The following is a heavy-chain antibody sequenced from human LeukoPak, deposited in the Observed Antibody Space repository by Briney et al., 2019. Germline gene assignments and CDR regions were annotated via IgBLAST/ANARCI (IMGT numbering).Heavy chain of an antibody. Sequence: PSEALSLTCTVSGGSISSYYWGWIRQPPGKGLEWIGSIYYSGSTYYNPSFKSRVTISVDTSKNQFSLKLSSVTAADTAVYYCARHGPYYFDYWGQGTLVTVSS. CDR2: IYYSGST. V-gene: IGHV4-39*01. CDR3: ARHGPYYFDY. J-gene: IGHJ4*02. CDR1: GGSISSYY.